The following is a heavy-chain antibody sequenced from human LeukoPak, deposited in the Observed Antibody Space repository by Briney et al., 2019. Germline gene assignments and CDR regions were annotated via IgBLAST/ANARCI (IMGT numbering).Heavy chain of an antibody. D-gene: IGHD3-9*01. CDR1: GFTFSSYA. V-gene: IGHV3-23*01. CDR2: ISGSGGST. CDR3: AKDRIGLRYFAPGWFDP. J-gene: IGHJ5*02. Sequence: GGSLRLSCAASGFTFSSYAMSWVRQAPGKGLEWVSAISGSGGSTYYADSVKGRFTISRDNSKNRLYLQMNSLRAEDTAVYYCAKDRIGLRYFAPGWFDPWGQGTLVTVSS.